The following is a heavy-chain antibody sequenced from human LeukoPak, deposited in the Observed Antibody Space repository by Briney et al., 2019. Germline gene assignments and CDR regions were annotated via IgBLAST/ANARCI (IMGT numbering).Heavy chain of an antibody. CDR2: INHSGST. Sequence: SETLSLTCAVYGGSFSGYYWSWIRQSPGKGLEWIGEINHSGSTNYNPSLKSRVTISVDTSKNQFSLKLSSVTAADTAVYYCARSLPNRDFDYWGQGTLVTVSS. J-gene: IGHJ4*02. CDR3: ARSLPNRDFDY. CDR1: GGSFSGYY. D-gene: IGHD3-10*01. V-gene: IGHV4-34*01.